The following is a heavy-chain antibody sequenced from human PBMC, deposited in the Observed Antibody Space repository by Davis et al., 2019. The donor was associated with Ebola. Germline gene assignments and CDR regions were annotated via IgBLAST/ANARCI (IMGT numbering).Heavy chain of an antibody. V-gene: IGHV3-13*01. Sequence: GESLKISCAASGFTFSSYDMHWVRQATGKGLEWVSAIGTAGDTYYPGSVKGRFTISRENAKNSLYLQMNSLRAGDTAVYYCARELHSSGWYGDYYGMDVWGKGTTVTVSS. J-gene: IGHJ6*04. CDR3: ARELHSSGWYGDYYGMDV. CDR1: GFTFSSYD. D-gene: IGHD6-19*01. CDR2: IGTAGDT.